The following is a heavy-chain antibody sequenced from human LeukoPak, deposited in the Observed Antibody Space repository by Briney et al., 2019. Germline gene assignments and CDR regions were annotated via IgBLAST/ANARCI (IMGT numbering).Heavy chain of an antibody. CDR3: ARHVNSETYPLDY. J-gene: IGHJ4*02. D-gene: IGHD1-26*01. Sequence: SETLSLTCTVSGGSISGYYWSWIRQPPGKGLEWIGYIRYSGNTNYNPSLKSRVTISVDMSKNQFSLKLNSVTAADTAVYYCARHVNSETYPLDYWGQGTLLTVSS. CDR1: GGSISGYY. V-gene: IGHV4-59*08. CDR2: IRYSGNT.